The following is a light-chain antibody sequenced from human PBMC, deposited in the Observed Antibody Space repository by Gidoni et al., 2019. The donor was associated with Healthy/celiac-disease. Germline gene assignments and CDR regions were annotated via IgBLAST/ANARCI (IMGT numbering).Light chain of an antibody. J-gene: IGLJ2*01. CDR3: CSYAGSRGAV. V-gene: IGLV2-23*02. Sequence: SDMTQPASVSGSAGQSITISCTGTSSDVGSYNLVSWYQQNPGKAPTLMIYEVSKRPSVVSNLFSGSKSGNTASLTISGLQAEDEADYYCCSYAGSRGAVFGGGTKLTVL. CDR1: SSDVGSYNL. CDR2: EVS.